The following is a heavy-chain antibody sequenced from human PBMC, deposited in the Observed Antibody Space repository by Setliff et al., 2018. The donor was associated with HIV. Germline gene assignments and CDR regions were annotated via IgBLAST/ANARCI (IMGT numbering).Heavy chain of an antibody. J-gene: IGHJ4*02. D-gene: IGHD1-20*01. V-gene: IGHV3-7*03. CDR2: IKQDGSEK. CDR3: ARDYSRYNWNYFDY. Sequence: GGSLRLSCAASGFTFSDYWMTWVRQAPGKGLEWVANIKQDGSEKYCVDSVQGRFTISRDNAKNSLYLQMNSLGAEDTAVYYCARDYSRYNWNYFDYWGQGTLVTVSS. CDR1: GFTFSDYW.